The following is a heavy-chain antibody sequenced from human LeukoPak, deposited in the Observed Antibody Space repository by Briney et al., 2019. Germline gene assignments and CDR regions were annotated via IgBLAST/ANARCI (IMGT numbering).Heavy chain of an antibody. CDR3: AEGGHTYN. CDR2: ISYDGSNK. D-gene: IGHD1-14*01. CDR1: GFTFSSYG. Sequence: PGGSLRLSCAASGFTFSSYGMHWVRQAPGKGLEWVAVISYDGSNKNYADSVKGRFTISRDNSKNTLYLQMNSLRAEDTAVYYCAEGGHTYNWGQGTLVTVSS. V-gene: IGHV3-30*18. J-gene: IGHJ4*02.